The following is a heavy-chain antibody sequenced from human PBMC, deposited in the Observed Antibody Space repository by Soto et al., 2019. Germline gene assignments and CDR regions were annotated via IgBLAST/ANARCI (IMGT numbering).Heavy chain of an antibody. D-gene: IGHD3-10*01. CDR1: GFTFSSYS. CDR3: AKDWGYYYGSGSQRAFDI. V-gene: IGHV3-48*01. CDR2: ISSSSNK. J-gene: IGHJ3*02. Sequence: PGGSLRLSCAASGFTFSSYSMNWVRQAPGKGLEWVSYISSSSNKYYADSVKGRFTISRDNSKNTLYLQMNSLRAEDTAVYYCAKDWGYYYGSGSQRAFDIWGQGTMVTVSS.